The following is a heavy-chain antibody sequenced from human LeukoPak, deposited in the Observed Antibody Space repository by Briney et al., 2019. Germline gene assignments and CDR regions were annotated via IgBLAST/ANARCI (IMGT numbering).Heavy chain of an antibody. CDR1: GYTFTGYY. CDR2: NNPNSGGT. V-gene: IGHV1-2*02. CDR3: ARTYCTNGVCFNWFDP. J-gene: IGHJ5*02. D-gene: IGHD2-8*01. Sequence: ASVKVSCKASGYTFTGYYMHWVRQAPGQGLEWMGWNNPNSGGTNYAQKFQGRVTMTRDTSISTAYMELSRLRSDNTAVYYCARTYCTNGVCFNWFDPWGQGTLVTVSS.